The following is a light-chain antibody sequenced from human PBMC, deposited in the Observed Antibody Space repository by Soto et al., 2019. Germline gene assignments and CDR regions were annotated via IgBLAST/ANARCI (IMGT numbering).Light chain of an antibody. CDR1: SSDVGRFEY. CDR3: CSYAGIYSYV. V-gene: IGLV2-11*01. Sequence: QSSLTQPRSVSGSPGQSVTISCTGTSSDVGRFEYVSWYQQHPGEAPKVVVYDITKRPSGVPDRFSGSKSGNTASLTISGLQAEDEADYYCCSYAGIYSYVFGTGTKATVL. J-gene: IGLJ1*01. CDR2: DIT.